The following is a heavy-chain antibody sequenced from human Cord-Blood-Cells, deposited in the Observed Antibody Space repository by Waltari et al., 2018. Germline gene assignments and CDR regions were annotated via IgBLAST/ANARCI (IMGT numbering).Heavy chain of an antibody. V-gene: IGHV4-34*01. Sequence: QVQLQQWGAGLLKPSETLSLTCAVYGGSFSGSSWSWIRQPPGKGLEWIGEINHSGSTNYNPSLKSRVTISVDTSKNQFSLKLSSVTAADTAVYYCARGFWGTLYYFDYWGQGILVTVSS. CDR3: ARGFWGTLYYFDY. J-gene: IGHJ4*02. D-gene: IGHD3-16*01. CDR2: INHSGST. CDR1: GGSFSGSS.